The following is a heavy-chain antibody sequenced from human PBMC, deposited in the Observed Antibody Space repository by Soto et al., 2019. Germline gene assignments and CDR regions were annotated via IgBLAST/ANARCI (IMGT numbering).Heavy chain of an antibody. CDR2: ISCTSSSK. CDR3: ASRHYVFRSGDYSYFDY. V-gene: IGHV3-48*02. CDR1: GLTFSTYG. Sequence: SRRLSWAAAGLTFSTYGINCVRHAPGKLVEWVSYISCTSSSKSYADAVKGRFTISRENAKNSLYLQVKSLREEDTAVYYCASRHYVFRSGDYSYFDYWGQGTLVTVSS. J-gene: IGHJ4*02. D-gene: IGHD3-3*01.